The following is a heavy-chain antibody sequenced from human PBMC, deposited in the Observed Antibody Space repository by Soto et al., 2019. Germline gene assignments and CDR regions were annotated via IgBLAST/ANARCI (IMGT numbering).Heavy chain of an antibody. J-gene: IGHJ4*02. CDR1: GVSISSSSYY. CDR3: ARHGSN. V-gene: IGHV4-39*01. Sequence: SETLSLTCAVSGVSISSSSYYWGWIRQPPGKGLEWIGTIYYGGSSYSNPSLKSRVTISLDTSKNQFSLTLTSVTAADTAVYYCARHGSNWGQGTLVTVSS. CDR2: IYYGGSS.